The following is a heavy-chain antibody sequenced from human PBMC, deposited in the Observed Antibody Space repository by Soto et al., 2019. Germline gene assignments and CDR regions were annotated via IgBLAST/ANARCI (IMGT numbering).Heavy chain of an antibody. CDR1: GDTFNFYT. Sequence: QVHLVQSGAEVKKTGSSVKVSCKASGDTFNFYTINWLRQAPGQGLEWMGRFNPILDMSTYAHKFQGRVTVIADKATRTAHLPPSSLRSDAPATYYCATSYGSGSRPFHYWGPGTLVTVSS. D-gene: IGHD3-10*01. V-gene: IGHV1-69*02. CDR2: FNPILDMS. J-gene: IGHJ4*02. CDR3: ATSYGSGSRPFHY.